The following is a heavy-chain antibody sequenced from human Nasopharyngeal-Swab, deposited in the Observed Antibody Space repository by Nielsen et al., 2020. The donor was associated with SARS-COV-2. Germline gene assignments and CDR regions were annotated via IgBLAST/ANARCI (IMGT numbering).Heavy chain of an antibody. CDR2: INAGNGNT. Sequence: ASVKVSCKASGYTFTSYAMHWVRQAPGQRLEWMGWINAGNGNTKYSQKFQGRVTITRDTSASTAYMELSSLRSEDTAVYYCARGLRNTMIVVVITIVRYWFDPGAREPWSPSPQ. V-gene: IGHV1-3*01. CDR3: ARGLRNTMIVVVITIVRYWFDP. CDR1: GYTFTSYA. J-gene: IGHJ5*02. D-gene: IGHD3-22*01.